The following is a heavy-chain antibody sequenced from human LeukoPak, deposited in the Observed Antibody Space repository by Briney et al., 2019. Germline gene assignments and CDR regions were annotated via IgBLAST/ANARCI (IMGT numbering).Heavy chain of an antibody. J-gene: IGHJ4*02. D-gene: IGHD3-22*01. CDR1: GFTFSSYS. Sequence: GGSPRLSCAASGFTFSSYSMNWVRQAPGKGLEWVSYISSSSSTIYYADSVKGRFTISRDNAKSSLYLQMNSLRAEDTAVYYCAREGDYYDSIGSFDYWGQGTLVTVSS. CDR2: ISSSSSTI. CDR3: AREGDYYDSIGSFDY. V-gene: IGHV3-48*01.